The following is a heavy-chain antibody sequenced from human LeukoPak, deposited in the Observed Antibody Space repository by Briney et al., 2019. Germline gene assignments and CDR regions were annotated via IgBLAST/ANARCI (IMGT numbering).Heavy chain of an antibody. CDR1: GGSISSSSYY. CDR2: IYYSGGT. D-gene: IGHD1-14*01. CDR3: ARLPDYHYYYMDV. Sequence: SETLSLTCTVSGGSISSSSYYWGWIRQPPGKGLEWIGSIYYSGGTYYNPSLKSRVTISVDTSKNQFSLKLSSVTAADTAVYYCARLPDYHYYYMDVWGKGTTVTISS. V-gene: IGHV4-39*01. J-gene: IGHJ6*03.